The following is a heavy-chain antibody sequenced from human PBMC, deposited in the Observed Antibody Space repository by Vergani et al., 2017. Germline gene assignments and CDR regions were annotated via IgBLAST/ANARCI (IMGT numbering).Heavy chain of an antibody. CDR3: ATTTEEYSSGPSPDAFDI. Sequence: EVQLLESGGGLVQPGGSLRLSCAASGFTFSSYAMSWVRQAPGKGLEWVSAISGSGGSTYYADSVKGRFTISRDNSKNTLYLQMNSLRAEDTAVYYCATTTEEYSSGPSPDAFDIWGQGTMVTVSS. CDR1: GFTFSSYA. D-gene: IGHD6-19*01. J-gene: IGHJ3*02. V-gene: IGHV3-23*01. CDR2: ISGSGGST.